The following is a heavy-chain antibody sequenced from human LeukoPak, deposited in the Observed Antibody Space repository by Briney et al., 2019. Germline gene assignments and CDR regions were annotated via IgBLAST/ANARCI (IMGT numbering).Heavy chain of an antibody. J-gene: IGHJ5*02. Sequence: SETLSLTCTVSGGSISSSNYYWGWLRQPPGKGLEWIGSIYYSGSTYYNPSLKSRVTISVDTSKNQFSLKLSSVTAADTAVYYCARGNIVVVGAATPGWFDPWGQGTLVTVSS. CDR2: IYYSGST. D-gene: IGHD2-15*01. CDR1: GGSISSSNYY. CDR3: ARGNIVVVGAATPGWFDP. V-gene: IGHV4-39*07.